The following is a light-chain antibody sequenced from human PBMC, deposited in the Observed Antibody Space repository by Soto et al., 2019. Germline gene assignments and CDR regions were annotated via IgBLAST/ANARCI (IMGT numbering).Light chain of an antibody. Sequence: EIVLTQSPDTLSLSPGERSTLSCMASQSVGSFLAWYRQKPGQAPRLLIFDAYNRATGITVRFSGSGSRTEFTLTISSLQSEDFAVYYCQPYNNWPLTFGGGTKVEIK. V-gene: IGKV3D-15*01. J-gene: IGKJ4*01. CDR1: QSVGSF. CDR2: DAY. CDR3: QPYNNWPLT.